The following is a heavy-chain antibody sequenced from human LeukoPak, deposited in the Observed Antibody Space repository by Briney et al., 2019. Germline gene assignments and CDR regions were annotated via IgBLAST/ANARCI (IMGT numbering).Heavy chain of an antibody. CDR3: ARMALYGYSTSLGYFDY. CDR1: GGTFSSYA. Sequence: ASVKVSCKASGGTFSSYAISWVRQAPGQGLEWMGGIIPIFGTANYAQKFRGRVTITADESTSTAYMELSSLRSEDTAVYYCARMALYGYSTSLGYFDYWGQETLVTVPS. D-gene: IGHD6-13*01. J-gene: IGHJ4*02. V-gene: IGHV1-69*13. CDR2: IIPIFGTA.